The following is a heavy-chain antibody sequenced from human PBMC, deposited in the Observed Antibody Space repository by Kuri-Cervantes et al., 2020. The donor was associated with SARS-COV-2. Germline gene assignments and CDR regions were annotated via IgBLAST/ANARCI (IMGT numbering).Heavy chain of an antibody. D-gene: IGHD1-1*01. V-gene: IGHV3-20*04. Sequence: GESLKISCAASGFTVSSNYMSWVRQAPGKGLEWVSGISGNGSIRVHADSVMGRFTISRDNAKNSLYLQMNSLRVEDTALYYCARENGASSLTRWFDPWGQGTLVTVSS. CDR2: ISGNGSIR. J-gene: IGHJ5*02. CDR3: ARENGASSLTRWFDP. CDR1: GFTVSSNY.